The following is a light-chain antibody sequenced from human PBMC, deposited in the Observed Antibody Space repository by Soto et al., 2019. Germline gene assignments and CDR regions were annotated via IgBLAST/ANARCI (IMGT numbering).Light chain of an antibody. J-gene: IGLJ2*01. CDR1: SSDVGGFLY. CDR3: GSYSSSSTLVV. CDR2: AVS. Sequence: QSVLTQPASVSGSPGQSITISCTGTSSDVGGFLYVSWFQQHPGKAPKLMIYAVSNRPSGISNRFSGSKSGNTASLTISGLQAEDEADYYCGSYSSSSTLVVFGGGTQLTVL. V-gene: IGLV2-14*01.